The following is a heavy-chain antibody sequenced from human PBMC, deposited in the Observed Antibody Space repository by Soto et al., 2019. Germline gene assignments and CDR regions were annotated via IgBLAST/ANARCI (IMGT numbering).Heavy chain of an antibody. D-gene: IGHD6-6*01. V-gene: IGHV1-46*01. CDR2: INPSGGST. CDR3: ARGGPYSSSSYFGPYYYGMDV. CDR1: GYTFTSYY. J-gene: IGHJ6*02. Sequence: QVQLVQSGAEVKKPGASVKVSCKASGYTFTSYYMHWVRQAPGQGLEWMGIINPSGGSTSYAQKFRGRVTMTRDTSTSTVYMELSSLRSEDTAVYYCARGGPYSSSSYFGPYYYGMDVWGQGTTVTVSS.